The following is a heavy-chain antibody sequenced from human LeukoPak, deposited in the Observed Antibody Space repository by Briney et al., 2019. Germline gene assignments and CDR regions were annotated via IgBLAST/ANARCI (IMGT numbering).Heavy chain of an antibody. D-gene: IGHD6-13*01. V-gene: IGHV4-39*01. J-gene: IGHJ3*02. CDR1: SGSICSSGYY. CDR2: INSSGST. Sequence: SETLSLTCTVSSGSICSSGYYWGWIRQPPGKGLEWIGVINSSGSTYYNPSLKGRVSISVDTSNNQFSLKLCSVTAADTAVYYCARQRAADAFDIWGQGTLVIVFS. CDR3: ARQRAADAFDI.